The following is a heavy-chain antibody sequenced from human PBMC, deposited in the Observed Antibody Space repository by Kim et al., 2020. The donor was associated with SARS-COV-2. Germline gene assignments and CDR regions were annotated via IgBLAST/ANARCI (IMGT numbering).Heavy chain of an antibody. V-gene: IGHV1-18*01. J-gene: IGHJ4*02. CDR3: ARYITGTTSWNPRFDY. D-gene: IGHD1-7*01. Sequence: ASVKVSCKASGYTFTSYGISWVRQAPGQGLEWMGWISAYNGNTNYAQKLQGRVTMTTDTSTSTAYMELRSLRSDDTAVYYCARYITGTTSWNPRFDYWGQGTLVTVSS. CDR1: GYTFTSYG. CDR2: ISAYNGNT.